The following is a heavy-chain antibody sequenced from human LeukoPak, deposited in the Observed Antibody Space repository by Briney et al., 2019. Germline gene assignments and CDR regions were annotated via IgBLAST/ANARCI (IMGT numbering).Heavy chain of an antibody. Sequence: ASVKVSCKASGYTFTSYHMHWVRQAPGQGLEWMGIINPSGGTTNYAQKFQGRVTTTRNTSISTAYMELSSLRSEDTAMYYCARGVPRYCRSPGRAAAGICGVFWGQGTLVTVSS. V-gene: IGHV1-46*01. CDR2: INPSGGTT. J-gene: IGHJ4*02. CDR1: GYTFTSYH. D-gene: IGHD6-13*01. CDR3: ARGVPRYCRSPGRAAAGICGVF.